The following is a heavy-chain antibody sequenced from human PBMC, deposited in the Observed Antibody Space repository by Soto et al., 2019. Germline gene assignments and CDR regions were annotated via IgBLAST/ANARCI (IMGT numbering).Heavy chain of an antibody. Sequence: SETLSLTCGVYGESFSVYYWSWIRQPPGKGLEWIGEINHSGRTNYNPSLKSRVTISVDTSKNHLSLKLSSVTAADTAVYYCAREKHPWVAVPVRQLKSTWWFDSWGQGTLVTVSS. CDR1: GESFSVYY. D-gene: IGHD6-19*01. V-gene: IGHV4-34*01. CDR2: INHSGRT. J-gene: IGHJ5*01. CDR3: AREKHPWVAVPVRQLKSTWWFDS.